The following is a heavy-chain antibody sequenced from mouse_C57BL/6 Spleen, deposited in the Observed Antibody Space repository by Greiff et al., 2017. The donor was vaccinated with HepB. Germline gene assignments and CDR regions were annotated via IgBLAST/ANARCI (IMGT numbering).Heavy chain of an antibody. CDR3: ARPYYYGSRGAWFAY. CDR1: GFTFSSYT. Sequence: EVKLMESGGGLVKPGGSLKLSCAASGFTFSSYTMSWVRQTPEKRLEWVATISGGGGNTYYPDSVKGRFTISRDNAKNTLYLQMSSLRSEDTALYYCARPYYYGSRGAWFAYWGQGTLVTVSA. J-gene: IGHJ3*01. CDR2: ISGGGGNT. V-gene: IGHV5-9*01. D-gene: IGHD1-1*01.